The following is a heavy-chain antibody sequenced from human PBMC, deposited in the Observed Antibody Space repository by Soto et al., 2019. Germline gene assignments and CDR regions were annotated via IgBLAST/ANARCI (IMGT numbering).Heavy chain of an antibody. D-gene: IGHD5-18*01. CDR1: GFPFSNAW. J-gene: IGHJ4*02. CDR2: IKSKTDGGTT. Sequence: SLRLSCAASGFPFSNAWMSWARQAPGKGLEXVGRIKSKTDGGTTDYAAPVKGRFTISRDDSKNTLYLQMNSLKTEDTAVYYCTSDPYSHVDTAMVTDVELDDYWGQGTLVTVSS. V-gene: IGHV3-15*01. CDR3: TSDPYSHVDTAMVTDVELDDY.